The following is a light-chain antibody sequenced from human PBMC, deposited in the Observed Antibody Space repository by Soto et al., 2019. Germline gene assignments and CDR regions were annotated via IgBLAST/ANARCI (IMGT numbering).Light chain of an antibody. Sequence: EIVMTQSPATLSVSPGESATLSCRASQSVRSNLAWYQQKPGQAPRLLIYGASTRATGIPARFSGSGSGTEYTLTISGLQSEDFAVYYCQQYNNWPRTFGQGTKVDI. CDR1: QSVRSN. CDR2: GAS. V-gene: IGKV3-15*01. CDR3: QQYNNWPRT. J-gene: IGKJ1*01.